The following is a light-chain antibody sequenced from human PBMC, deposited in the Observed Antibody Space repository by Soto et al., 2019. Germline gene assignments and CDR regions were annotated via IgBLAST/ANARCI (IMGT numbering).Light chain of an antibody. CDR2: DAS. V-gene: IGKV3-20*01. Sequence: EIVLTQSPGTLSWSPGERATLSCRASQSVRTVDLAWYQQKPGQAPRLLIYDASNRATGIPDRFSGSGSGTDFTLTINRLEPEDFAVYYCQQSGSSPRTFGQGTKLEIK. CDR3: QQSGSSPRT. J-gene: IGKJ2*01. CDR1: QSVRTVD.